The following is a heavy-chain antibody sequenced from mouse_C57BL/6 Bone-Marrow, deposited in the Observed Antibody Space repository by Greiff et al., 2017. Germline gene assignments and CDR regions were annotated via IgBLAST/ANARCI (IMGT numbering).Heavy chain of an antibody. V-gene: IGHV5-6*01. D-gene: IGHD1-1*01. CDR3: ARRGVVAFDY. CDR2: ISTSGSYT. J-gene: IGHJ2*01. CDR1: GYTFSSYG. Sequence: EVQLLQSGGDLVKPGASLKLSCAASGYTFSSYGMSWVRQTPDQRLEWVATISTSGSYTYYPENLKGRFTFSIANASNTLYLQMSSLTSEDTAMDYCARRGVVAFDYWGQGTTVTVSS.